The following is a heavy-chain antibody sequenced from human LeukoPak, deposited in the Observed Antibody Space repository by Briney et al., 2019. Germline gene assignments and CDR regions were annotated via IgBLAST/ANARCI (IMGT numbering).Heavy chain of an antibody. V-gene: IGHV4-39*01. D-gene: IGHD5-24*01. CDR1: GGSISSSSYY. CDR2: IYDGWSA. CDR3: ATQKWQRPAAFDI. Sequence: SETLSLTCTVSGGSISSSSYYWGWIRQPPGKGLEWIGSIYDGWSAYYNPSLKSRVSISVDTSKNQFSLKLTSATSADTAVYYCATQKWQRPAAFDIWGQGTRVAVSS. J-gene: IGHJ3*02.